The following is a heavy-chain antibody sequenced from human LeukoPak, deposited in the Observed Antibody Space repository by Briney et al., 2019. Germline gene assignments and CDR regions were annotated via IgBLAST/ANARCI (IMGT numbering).Heavy chain of an antibody. CDR3: AAWDNYYYYMDV. Sequence: PGRSLRLSCAASGFTFDDYAMHWVRHAPGKGLEWVSGISWNSGSIGYADSVKGRFTISRDNAKNSLYLQMNSLRAEDTALYYCAAWDNYYYYMDVWGKGTTVTVSS. J-gene: IGHJ6*03. D-gene: IGHD1-26*01. CDR1: GFTFDDYA. CDR2: ISWNSGSI. V-gene: IGHV3-9*01.